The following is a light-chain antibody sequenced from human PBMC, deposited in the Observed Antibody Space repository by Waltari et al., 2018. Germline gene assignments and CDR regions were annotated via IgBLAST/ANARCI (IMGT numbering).Light chain of an antibody. V-gene: IGKV3-20*01. Sequence: IVLTQSPGTLSLSPGERATLFCRASQSIGKYVVWYQQKPGQAPRLLIYGASTRDTGIPDRFSGGGSGTDFSLSITRLEPEDFAVYYCQHYVRLPATFGQGTTVEI. CDR1: QSIGKY. CDR3: QHYVRLPAT. CDR2: GAS. J-gene: IGKJ1*01.